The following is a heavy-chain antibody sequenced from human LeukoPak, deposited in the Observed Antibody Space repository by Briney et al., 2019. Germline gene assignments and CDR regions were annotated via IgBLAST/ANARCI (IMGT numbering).Heavy chain of an antibody. CDR3: ARGNTAMVDY. CDR2: ISSSSSYI. V-gene: IGHV3-21*01. CDR1: GFTFSSYS. Sequence: PGGSLRLSCAASGFTFSSYSMNWVRQAPGKGLEWVSSISSSSSYIYYADSVKGRFTISRDNAKNSLYLPMNSLRAEDTAVYYCARGNTAMVDYWGQGTLVTVSS. D-gene: IGHD5-18*01. J-gene: IGHJ4*02.